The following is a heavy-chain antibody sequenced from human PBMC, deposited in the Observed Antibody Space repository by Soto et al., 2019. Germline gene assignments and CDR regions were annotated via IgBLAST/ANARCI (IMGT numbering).Heavy chain of an antibody. CDR1: GFTFSSYS. D-gene: IGHD3-22*01. CDR2: ISSSSSYI. Sequence: EVQLVESGGGLVKPGGSLRLSCAASGFTFSSYSMNWVRQAPGKGLEWVSSISSSSSYIYYADSVKGRFTISRDNAKNSLYLQMNSLRAEDTAVYYCASMDYYDSSGYDAFDIWGQGTMVTVSS. V-gene: IGHV3-21*01. CDR3: ASMDYYDSSGYDAFDI. J-gene: IGHJ3*02.